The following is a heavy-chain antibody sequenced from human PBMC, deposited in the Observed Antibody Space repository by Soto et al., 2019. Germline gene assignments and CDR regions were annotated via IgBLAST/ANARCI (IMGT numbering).Heavy chain of an antibody. CDR1: GFTFSSFA. Sequence: PGGSLRLSCAASGFTFSSFALSWVRQAPGKGLEWVSGITGSGDRTYYADSVKGRFTISRDNSKNTLYLEMNSLRDEDTAVYYCAKDKVYDTIGYYYYWGQGTLVTVSS. J-gene: IGHJ4*02. V-gene: IGHV3-23*01. CDR2: ITGSGDRT. CDR3: AKDKVYDTIGYYYY. D-gene: IGHD3-22*01.